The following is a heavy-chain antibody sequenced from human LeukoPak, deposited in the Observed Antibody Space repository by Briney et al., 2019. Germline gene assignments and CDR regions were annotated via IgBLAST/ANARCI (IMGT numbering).Heavy chain of an antibody. J-gene: IGHJ4*02. CDR1: GFTFSYYA. CDR2: IWSDGSNK. V-gene: IGHV3-33*01. D-gene: IGHD3-10*01. CDR3: ARELFSSGSCPDG. Sequence: GGSLRLSCSASGFTFSYYAIHWVRQAPGKGLEWVALIWSDGSNKYYADSVKGRITISRDNSKNTVYLQVNSLRAEDTAVYYCARELFSSGSCPDGWGQGTLVTASS.